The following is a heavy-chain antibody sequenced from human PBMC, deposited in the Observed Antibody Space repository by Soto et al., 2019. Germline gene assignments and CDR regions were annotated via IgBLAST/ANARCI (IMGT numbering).Heavy chain of an antibody. J-gene: IGHJ4*02. D-gene: IGHD2-21*02. CDR3: VRDPAALHRYCCGGDCLPLL. CDR1: GFTLSSFW. CDR2: INEDGGQR. V-gene: IGHV3-7*01. Sequence: EVQLVESGGGLVQPGESLRLSCAASGFTLSSFWMGWVRQAPGKGLEWVANINEDGGQRYYADSVKGRFTISRDNAKSSLFLQMTSLRADDTSVYYCVRDPAALHRYCCGGDCLPLLGGQGTLVTVSS.